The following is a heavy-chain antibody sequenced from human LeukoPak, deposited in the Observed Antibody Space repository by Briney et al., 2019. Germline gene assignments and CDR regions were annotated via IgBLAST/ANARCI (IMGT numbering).Heavy chain of an antibody. D-gene: IGHD1-20*01. V-gene: IGHV4-39*01. Sequence: SETLSLTCTVSGGSISSSSYFWGWIRQPAGKGLEWIGSISHSGSTYYDPSLKSRITISVDTSKNQFSLKVRSVTAADTAVYYCARRITGTTSDSFDYWGQGILVTVSS. CDR2: ISHSGST. CDR1: GGSISSSSYF. J-gene: IGHJ4*02. CDR3: ARRITGTTSDSFDY.